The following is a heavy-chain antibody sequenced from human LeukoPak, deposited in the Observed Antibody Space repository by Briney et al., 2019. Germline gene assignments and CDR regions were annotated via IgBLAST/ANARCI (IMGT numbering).Heavy chain of an antibody. Sequence: PSETLSLTCAVYGGSFSGYYWSWIRQPPGKGLEWIGEINHSGSTNYNPSLKSRVTISVDTSKNQFSLKLSSVTAADTAVYYCARTVPTPEIAVAGEYDYWGQGTLVTVSS. J-gene: IGHJ4*02. D-gene: IGHD6-19*01. CDR2: INHSGST. V-gene: IGHV4-34*01. CDR3: ARTVPTPEIAVAGEYDY. CDR1: GGSFSGYY.